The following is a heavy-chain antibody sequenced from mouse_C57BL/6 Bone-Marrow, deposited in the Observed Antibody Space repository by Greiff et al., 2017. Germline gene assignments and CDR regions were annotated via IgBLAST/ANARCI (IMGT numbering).Heavy chain of an antibody. CDR1: GYTFTSYG. D-gene: IGHD2-4*01. V-gene: IGHV1-81*01. J-gene: IGHJ3*01. Sequence: QVQLKQSGAELARPGASVKLSCKASGYTFTSYGISWVKQRTGQGLEWIGEIYPRSGNTYYNEKFKGKATLTADKSSSTAYMELRSLTSEDSAVYFCARWGYYDYLWFAYWGQGTLVTVSA. CDR3: ARWGYYDYLWFAY. CDR2: IYPRSGNT.